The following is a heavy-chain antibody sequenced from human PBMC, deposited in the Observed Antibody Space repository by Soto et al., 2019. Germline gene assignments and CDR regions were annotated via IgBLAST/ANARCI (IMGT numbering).Heavy chain of an antibody. J-gene: IGHJ4*02. CDR1: GGSISSGNYY. CDR3: ATMGTPATGLYFFDY. Sequence: SETLSLTCTVSGGSISSGNYYWIWMRQPPGKGLEWIGFISYSGSNYYSTSLKSRVTISVDTSKSQFSLNLSFVTAADTAVYYCATMGTPATGLYFFDYWGQGSLVTVSS. D-gene: IGHD2-15*01. V-gene: IGHV4-30-4*01. CDR2: ISYSGSN.